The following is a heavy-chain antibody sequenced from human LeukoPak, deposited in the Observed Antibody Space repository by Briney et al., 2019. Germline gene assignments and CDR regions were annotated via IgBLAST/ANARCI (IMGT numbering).Heavy chain of an antibody. V-gene: IGHV3-21*04. J-gene: IGHJ5*02. D-gene: IGHD3-22*01. CDR1: GFTFSSYS. CDR2: ISSSSSYI. CDR3: ARADSSGYYFSSFDP. Sequence: PGGSLRLSCAASGFTFSSYSMNWVRQAPGKGLEWVSSISSSSSYIYYADSVKGRFTISRDNAKNSLYLQMNSLRAEGTALYYCARADSSGYYFSSFDPWGQGTLVTVSS.